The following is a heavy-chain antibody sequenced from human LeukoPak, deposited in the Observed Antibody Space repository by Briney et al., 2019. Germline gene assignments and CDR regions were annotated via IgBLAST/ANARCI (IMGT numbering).Heavy chain of an antibody. CDR3: ARDSVESGYDSWWFDP. CDR2: IYHSGST. D-gene: IGHD5-12*01. Sequence: PSETLSLTCTVSGGSISSSSYYWGWIRQPPGKGLEWIGSIYHSGSTYYNPSLKSRVTISVDRSKNQFSLKLSSVTAADTAVYYCARDSVESGYDSWWFDPWGQGTLVTVSS. V-gene: IGHV4-39*07. CDR1: GGSISSSSYY. J-gene: IGHJ5*02.